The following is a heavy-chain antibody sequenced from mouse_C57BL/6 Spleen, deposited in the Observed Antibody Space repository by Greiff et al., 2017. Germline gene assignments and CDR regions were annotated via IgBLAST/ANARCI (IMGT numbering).Heavy chain of an antibody. J-gene: IGHJ2*01. CDR3: ARTGYSNYDLDY. CDR2: IHPCNGGT. Sequence: VQLQQPGTELVKPGASVKLSCKASGYTFTSYCMHWVKQRPGQGLEWIGNIHPCNGGTNYNEKFKGKATLTVDKSSSTAYMKLSRLTSEDSAVYYCARTGYSNYDLDYWGQGTTLTVSS. V-gene: IGHV1-53*01. D-gene: IGHD2-5*01. CDR1: GYTFTSYC.